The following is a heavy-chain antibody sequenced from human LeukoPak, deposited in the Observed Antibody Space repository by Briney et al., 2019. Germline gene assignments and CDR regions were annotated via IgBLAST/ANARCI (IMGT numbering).Heavy chain of an antibody. CDR3: ATTRRESWVNAFDI. Sequence: GESLKISCKGSGYTFPTYWIGWVRQMPGKGLEWTGIIYPDDSDTIYSPSFQGQVTISADKSISTAYLQWSSLKASDTAMYYCATTRRESWVNAFDIWGQGTMVTVSS. J-gene: IGHJ3*02. V-gene: IGHV5-51*01. CDR2: IYPDDSDT. D-gene: IGHD2-21*01. CDR1: GYTFPTYW.